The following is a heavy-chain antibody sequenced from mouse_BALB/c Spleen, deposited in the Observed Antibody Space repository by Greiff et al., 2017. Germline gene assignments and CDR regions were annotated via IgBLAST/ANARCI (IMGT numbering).Heavy chain of an antibody. CDR2: IWSGGST. Sequence: VQLQQSGPGLVQPSQSLSITCTVSGFSLTSYGVHWVRQSPGKGLEWLGVIWSGGSTDYNAAFISRLSISKDNSKSQVFFKMNSLQADDTAIYYCARPYYRYGFAYWGQGTLVTVSA. J-gene: IGHJ3*01. V-gene: IGHV2-4-1*01. CDR1: GFSLTSYG. CDR3: ARPYYRYGFAY. D-gene: IGHD2-14*01.